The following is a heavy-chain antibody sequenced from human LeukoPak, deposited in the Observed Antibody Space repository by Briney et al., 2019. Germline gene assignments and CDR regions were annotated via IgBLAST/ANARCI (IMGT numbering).Heavy chain of an antibody. Sequence: PGRSLRLSCAASGFTFSSYAMHWVRQAPGKGLEWVAVISYDGSNKYYADSVKGRFTISRDNSKNTLYLQMNSLRAEDTAVYYCARGVRGVDYYFDYWGQGTLVTVSS. CDR3: ARGVRGVDYYFDY. CDR1: GFTFSSYA. J-gene: IGHJ4*02. V-gene: IGHV3-30-3*01. D-gene: IGHD3-10*01. CDR2: ISYDGSNK.